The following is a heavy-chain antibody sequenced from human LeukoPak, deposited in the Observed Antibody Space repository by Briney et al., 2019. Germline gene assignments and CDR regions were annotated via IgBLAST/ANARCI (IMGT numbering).Heavy chain of an antibody. CDR2: MYHSGST. CDR3: ASNPDSSGYKNWFDP. Sequence: SETLSLTCTVSGGSISSSSYYWGWIRQPPGKGLEWIGSMYHSGSTYYNPSLKSRVTISVDTSKNQFSLKLSSVTAADTAVYYCASNPDSSGYKNWFDPWGQGTLVTVSS. V-gene: IGHV4-39*01. D-gene: IGHD3-22*01. J-gene: IGHJ5*02. CDR1: GGSISSSSYY.